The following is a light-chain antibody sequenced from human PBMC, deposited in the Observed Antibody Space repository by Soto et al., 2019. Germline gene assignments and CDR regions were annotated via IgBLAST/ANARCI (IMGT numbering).Light chain of an antibody. CDR1: QSVSNNY. CDR2: GAS. J-gene: IGKJ1*01. CDR3: QQYGSSGT. V-gene: IGKV3-20*01. Sequence: EIVLTQSPGTLSLSPGERATISCRASQSVSNNYLAWYQQKPGQAPRLLIYGASNRATGIPDRFSGSGSGTDFTLTIIRLGPEDFAVYYCQQYGSSGTFGQGTKVEIK.